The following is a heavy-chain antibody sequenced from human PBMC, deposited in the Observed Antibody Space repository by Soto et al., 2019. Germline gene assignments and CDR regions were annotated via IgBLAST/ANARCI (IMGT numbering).Heavy chain of an antibody. D-gene: IGHD6-19*01. CDR1: GFTFNSYA. CDR2: ISGSGGST. CDR3: AKGGSGWYKNYFDC. V-gene: IGHV3-23*01. Sequence: GGSLRLSCAVSGFTFNSYAMSWVRQAPGKALEWVSSISGSGGSTYYADSVKGRFTISRDNSKNTLYLQLNSLGAEDTAVYYCAKGGSGWYKNYFDCWGQGTLVTVSS. J-gene: IGHJ4*02.